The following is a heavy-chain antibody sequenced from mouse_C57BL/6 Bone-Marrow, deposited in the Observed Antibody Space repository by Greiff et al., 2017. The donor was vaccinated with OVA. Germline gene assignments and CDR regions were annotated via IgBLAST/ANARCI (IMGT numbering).Heavy chain of an antibody. CDR1: GYTFTDYY. Sequence: EVQLQQSGPVLVKPGASVKMSCKASGYTFTDYYMNWVKQSHGKSLEWIGVINPYNGGTSYNQKFKGKATLTVDKSSSTAYMELNSLTSEDSAVYYCARRFITTVVATDYWGQGTTLTVSS. J-gene: IGHJ2*01. D-gene: IGHD1-1*01. V-gene: IGHV1-19*01. CDR3: ARRFITTVVATDY. CDR2: INPYNGGT.